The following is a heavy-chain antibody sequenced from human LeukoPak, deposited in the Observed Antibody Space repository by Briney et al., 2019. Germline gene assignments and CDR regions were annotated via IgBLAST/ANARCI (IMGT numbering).Heavy chain of an antibody. CDR2: INSDGSST. Sequence: GGSLRLSCAASGFTFSSYWMHWVRQAPGQGLVWVSRINSDGSSTSYADSVKGRFTISRDNAKNTLYLQMNSLRAEDTAVYYCARDPRGYSGYDQRALDYWGQGTLVTVSS. D-gene: IGHD5-12*01. CDR3: ARDPRGYSGYDQRALDY. V-gene: IGHV3-74*01. CDR1: GFTFSSYW. J-gene: IGHJ4*02.